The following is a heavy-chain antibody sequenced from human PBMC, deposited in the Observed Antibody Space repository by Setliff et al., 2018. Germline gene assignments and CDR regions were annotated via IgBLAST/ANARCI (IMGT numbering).Heavy chain of an antibody. CDR1: GGSVSSTSHY. CDR2: VYYSGYT. Sequence: SETLSLTCNVSGGSVSSTSHYWGWIRQPPGKGMEWIGSVYYSGYTYYNPSLQSRLTMSLDTSRSQFSLNLTSVTAADTAIYFCARAVDSTGYFPFWYFDLWGRGTLVTVSS. CDR3: ARAVDSTGYFPFWYFDL. V-gene: IGHV4-39*07. D-gene: IGHD3-22*01. J-gene: IGHJ2*01.